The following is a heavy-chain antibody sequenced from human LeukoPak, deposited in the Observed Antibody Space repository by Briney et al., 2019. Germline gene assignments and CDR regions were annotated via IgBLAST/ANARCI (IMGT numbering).Heavy chain of an antibody. D-gene: IGHD4-17*01. Sequence: PSETLSVTCTVSGGSISSSSYYWGWIRQPPGKGLEWIGSIYYSGSTYYNPSLKSRVTISVDTSKNQFSLKLSSVTAADTAVYYCARPGDYGDYYDAFDIWGQGTMVTASS. CDR3: ARPGDYGDYYDAFDI. CDR2: IYYSGST. J-gene: IGHJ3*02. V-gene: IGHV4-39*01. CDR1: GGSISSSSYY.